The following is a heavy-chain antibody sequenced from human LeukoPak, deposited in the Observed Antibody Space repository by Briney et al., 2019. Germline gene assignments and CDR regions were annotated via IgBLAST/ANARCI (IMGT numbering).Heavy chain of an antibody. CDR3: TVHVLRYFADY. V-gene: IGHV3-15*01. CDR1: GGSFSGYY. D-gene: IGHD3-9*01. Sequence: PSETLSLTCAVYGGSFSGYYWSWIRQPPGEGLEWIGRIKSKTDGGTTDYAAPVKGRFTISRDDSKNTLYLQMNSLKTEDTAVYYCTVHVLRYFADYWGQGTLVTVSS. CDR2: IKSKTDGGTT. J-gene: IGHJ4*02.